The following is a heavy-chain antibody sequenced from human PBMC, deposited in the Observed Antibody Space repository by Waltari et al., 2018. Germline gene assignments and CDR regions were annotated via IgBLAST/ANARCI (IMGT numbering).Heavy chain of an antibody. CDR1: GFTFDDYA. J-gene: IGHJ6*02. Sequence: EVQLVESGGGLVQPGRSLRLSCAASGFTFDDYAMHWVRPAPGKGLEWVSGISWNSGSIGYADSVKGRFTISRDNAKNSLYLQMNSLRAEDTALYYCAKGADPTRRYYGMDVWGQGTTVTVSS. V-gene: IGHV3-9*01. CDR3: AKGADPTRRYYGMDV. CDR2: ISWNSGSI.